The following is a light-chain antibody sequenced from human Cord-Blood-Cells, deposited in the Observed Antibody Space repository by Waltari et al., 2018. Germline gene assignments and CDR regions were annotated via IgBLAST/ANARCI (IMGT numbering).Light chain of an antibody. J-gene: IGKJ1*01. CDR3: QQYYSTPT. Sequence: DIVMTQSPDSLAVSLGERAPINCKSSQSVLYSSNNKNYVAWYQQKPGQPPKLLIYWASTRESGVPDRFSGSGSGTDFTLTISSLQAEDVAVYYCQQYYSTPTFGQGTKVEIK. V-gene: IGKV4-1*01. CDR1: QSVLYSSNNKNY. CDR2: WAS.